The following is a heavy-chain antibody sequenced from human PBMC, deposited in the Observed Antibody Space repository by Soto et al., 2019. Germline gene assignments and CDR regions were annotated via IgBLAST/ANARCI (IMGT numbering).Heavy chain of an antibody. D-gene: IGHD2-8*01. CDR2: ISAYNGNT. J-gene: IGHJ6*02. V-gene: IGHV1-18*04. CDR3: GRDRMALGMDV. Sequence: QVQLVQSGAEVKKHGASVKVSCKGSGYTFTSYGISWVRQAPGQGLEWMGWISAYNGNTNYAQKLQGRVTMTTDTSTSTAYMVLRCLRSDDKAVYDCGRDRMALGMDVWGQGTTVRVPS. CDR1: GYTFTSYG.